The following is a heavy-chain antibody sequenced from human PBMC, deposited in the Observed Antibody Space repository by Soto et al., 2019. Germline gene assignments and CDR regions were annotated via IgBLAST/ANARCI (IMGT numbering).Heavy chain of an antibody. Sequence: SETLSLTCTVSGGSISSSSYYWGWIRQPPGKGLEWIGSIYYSGSTYYNPSLKSRVTISVDTSKNQFSLKLSSVTAADTAVYYCARRAVREPIDYWGQGTLVTVSS. V-gene: IGHV4-39*01. CDR3: ARRAVREPIDY. CDR1: GGSISSSSYY. J-gene: IGHJ4*02. CDR2: IYYSGST. D-gene: IGHD1-1*01.